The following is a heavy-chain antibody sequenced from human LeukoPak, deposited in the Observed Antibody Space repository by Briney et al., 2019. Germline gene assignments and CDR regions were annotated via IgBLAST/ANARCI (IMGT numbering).Heavy chain of an antibody. Sequence: GGSLRLSCAASGFNFDDYAMHWVRQAPGKGLEWVSGISWKSDSIGYADSVKGRFTISRDNAKNSLYLQMDSLRTEGMALYYCAKANRRDWNHAFNFDYWGQGTLVTVSS. CDR1: GFNFDDYA. J-gene: IGHJ4*02. D-gene: IGHD1-1*01. V-gene: IGHV3-9*03. CDR2: ISWKSDSI. CDR3: AKANRRDWNHAFNFDY.